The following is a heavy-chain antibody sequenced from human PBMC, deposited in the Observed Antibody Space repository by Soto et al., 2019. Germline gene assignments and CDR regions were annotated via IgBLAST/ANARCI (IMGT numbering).Heavy chain of an antibody. CDR2: IYYSGST. V-gene: IGHV4-30-4*01. D-gene: IGHD3-10*01. CDR3: GRDQKPRGTTMIRAGMDV. CDR1: SGAINSGDYF. Sequence: PSETLSLTCTVSSGAINSGDYFWNWIRQPPGKGLEWIGYIYYSGSTYYNPSLQSRVTISIDTSKNQFSLKLSSVTAADTAVYYCGRDQKPRGTTMIRAGMDVWGQGTTVT. J-gene: IGHJ6*02.